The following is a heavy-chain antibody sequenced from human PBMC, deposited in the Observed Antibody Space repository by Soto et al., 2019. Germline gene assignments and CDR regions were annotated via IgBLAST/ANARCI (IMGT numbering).Heavy chain of an antibody. D-gene: IGHD2-15*01. CDR3: ARDRECSGGTCYNYFDY. V-gene: IGHV4-31*03. Sequence: PSETPSLTCTVSGGSISSGGYYWSWIRQHPGKGLEWIGYIYYSGSTYYNPSLKSRVTISVDTSKNQFSLKLSSVTAADTAVYYCARDRECSGGTCYNYFDYWGQGTLVTVSS. J-gene: IGHJ4*02. CDR2: IYYSGST. CDR1: GGSISSGGYY.